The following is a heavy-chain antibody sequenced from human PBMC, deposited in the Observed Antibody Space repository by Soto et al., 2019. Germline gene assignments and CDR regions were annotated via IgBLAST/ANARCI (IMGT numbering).Heavy chain of an antibody. V-gene: IGHV1-46*01. CDR2: INPSGGST. CDR1: VYTFTSYY. J-gene: IGHJ6*02. Sequence: ASVKVSCKASVYTFTSYYMHWVRQAPGQGLEWMGIINPSGGSTSYAQKFQGRVTMTRDTSTSTVYMELSSLRSEDTAVYYCARDMGTLLWFGELLTNYYYYYGMDVWGQGTTVTVSS. CDR3: ARDMGTLLWFGELLTNYYYYYGMDV. D-gene: IGHD3-10*01.